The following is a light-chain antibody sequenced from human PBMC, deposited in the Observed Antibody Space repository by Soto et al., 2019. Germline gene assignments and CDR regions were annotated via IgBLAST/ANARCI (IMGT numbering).Light chain of an antibody. CDR2: DAN. Sequence: QAVVTQEPSLTVSPGGTVTLTCGSSTGAVTSGHYPYWFQQRPGQAPKTLIYDANDKYPWTPARFSGSLFGGKATLTLSGAQPEDEAEYYCLLQYSEIRVFGGGTKLTVL. V-gene: IGLV7-46*01. CDR3: LLQYSEIRV. CDR1: TGAVTSGHY. J-gene: IGLJ3*02.